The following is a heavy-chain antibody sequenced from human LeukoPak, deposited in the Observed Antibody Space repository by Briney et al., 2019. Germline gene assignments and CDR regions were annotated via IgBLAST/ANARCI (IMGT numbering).Heavy chain of an antibody. CDR3: AKEKCDSGWFDP. V-gene: IGHV3-23*01. CDR1: GFTFSIYP. J-gene: IGHJ5*02. D-gene: IGHD3-10*01. Sequence: GGSLRLSCSPSGFTFSIYPMSCVRQAPGKGLEWVSGIGGGGSSTYYADSVKGRFTISRDNSKNTLYLRMNSRGAEDTAVDYCAKEKCDSGWFDPWGQGTLVTVSS. CDR2: IGGGGSST.